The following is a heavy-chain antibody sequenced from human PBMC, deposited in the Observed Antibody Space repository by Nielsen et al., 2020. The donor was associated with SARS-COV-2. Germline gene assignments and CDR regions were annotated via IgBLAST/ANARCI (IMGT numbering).Heavy chain of an antibody. J-gene: IGHJ4*02. D-gene: IGHD2-15*01. V-gene: IGHV3-48*03. CDR3: ARDSTPNGLLDY. Sequence: GESLKISCAASGFTFSSYEMHWVRQAPGKGLEWVSYISSSGSTMYYADSVKGRFTISRDNSKNTLYLQMNSLRAEDTAVYYCARDSTPNGLLDYWGQGTLVTVSS. CDR2: ISSSGSTM. CDR1: GFTFSSYE.